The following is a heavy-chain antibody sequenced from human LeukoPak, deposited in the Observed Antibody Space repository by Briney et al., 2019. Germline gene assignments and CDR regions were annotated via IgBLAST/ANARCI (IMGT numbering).Heavy chain of an antibody. Sequence: GGSLRLSCAASGFTFSSYSMNWVRQAPGKGLEWVSSISSSSSYIYYADSVKGRFTISRDNAKNSLYLQMNSLRAEDTAVYYCAGSIVVVSAATFDPWGQGTLVTVSS. D-gene: IGHD2-2*01. CDR1: GFTFSSYS. J-gene: IGHJ5*02. CDR2: ISSSSSYI. V-gene: IGHV3-21*01. CDR3: AGSIVVVSAATFDP.